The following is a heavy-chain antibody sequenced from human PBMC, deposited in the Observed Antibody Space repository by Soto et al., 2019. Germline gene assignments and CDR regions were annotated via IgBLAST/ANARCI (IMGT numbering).Heavy chain of an antibody. CDR2: SSATGAGT. CDR3: AKDSRAGGNYGLDSDF. CDR1: GFTFSSYG. J-gene: IGHJ4*02. V-gene: IGHV3-23*01. Sequence: EVQLLESGGGLVQPGGSLRLSCAASGFTFSSYGMTWVRQAPGKGLEWVSFSSATGAGTYYADSVKGRFTIPRDNSKNPRYLQMTSPRADDTAVYYCAKDSRAGGNYGLDSDFWGQGALVIVSS. D-gene: IGHD1-7*01.